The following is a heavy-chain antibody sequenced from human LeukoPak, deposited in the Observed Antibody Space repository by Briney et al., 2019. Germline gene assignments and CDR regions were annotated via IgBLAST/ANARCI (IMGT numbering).Heavy chain of an antibody. CDR3: ARSPTQYNWFDP. V-gene: IGHV5-51*01. D-gene: IGHD2-15*01. J-gene: IGHJ5*02. CDR2: IHPGDSDT. Sequence: GESLKISCRGSGYSFTSYWIGWVRQMPGKGLEWMGIIHPGDSDTRYSPSFQGQVTISADKSISTAYLQWSSLKASDTAIYYCARSPTQYNWFDPWGQGTLVTVSS. CDR1: GYSFTSYW.